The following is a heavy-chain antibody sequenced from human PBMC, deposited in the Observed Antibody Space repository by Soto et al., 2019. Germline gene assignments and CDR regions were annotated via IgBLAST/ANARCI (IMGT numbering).Heavy chain of an antibody. CDR3: ASFSGATYGDYGGGINY. Sequence: LRETLSLTCTVSGGSISGSSYYWGWIRQPPGKGLECIGSVHYSGSTDYNPSLKSRVTISVDTSKNQFSLKLTSVTAADTAVYFCASFSGATYGDYGGGINYWGQGTLVTVSS. CDR1: GGSISGSSYY. CDR2: VHYSGST. D-gene: IGHD4-17*01. J-gene: IGHJ4*02. V-gene: IGHV4-39*01.